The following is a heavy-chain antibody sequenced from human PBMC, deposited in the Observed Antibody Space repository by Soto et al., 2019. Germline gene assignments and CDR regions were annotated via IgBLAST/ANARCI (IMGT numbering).Heavy chain of an antibody. J-gene: IGHJ5*02. Sequence: SQTLSLTCAISGDSVSTNSATWDWIRQSPSRGLEWLGRTYYRSKWYNDYAVSVKGRITINPDTSNNQLSLQLNSVTPDDTAVYFCSRGKRKGRQASWGQGSLALVSS. V-gene: IGHV6-1*01. CDR1: GDSVSTNSAT. CDR3: SRGKRKGRQAS. CDR2: TYYRSKWYN.